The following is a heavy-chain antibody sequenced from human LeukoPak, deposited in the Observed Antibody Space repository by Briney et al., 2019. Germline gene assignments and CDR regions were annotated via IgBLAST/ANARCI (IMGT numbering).Heavy chain of an antibody. CDR3: ASRTWGFDP. CDR1: GGSFSGYY. Sequence: SETLSLTCAVYGGSFSGYYWSWIRQPPGKGLEWIWEINHSGRTNYNPSLKSRVTISVDTSKNQFSLKLSSVTAADTAVYYCASRTWGFDPWGQGTLVTVSS. CDR2: INHSGRT. J-gene: IGHJ5*02. V-gene: IGHV4-34*01. D-gene: IGHD7-27*01.